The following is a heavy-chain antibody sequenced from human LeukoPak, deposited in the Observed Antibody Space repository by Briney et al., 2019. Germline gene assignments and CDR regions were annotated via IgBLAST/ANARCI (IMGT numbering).Heavy chain of an antibody. Sequence: ASVKVSCKASGYTFTGYYMHWVRQAPGQGLGWMGRINPNSGGTNYAQKFQGRVTMTRDTSISTAYMELSRLRSDDTAVYYCARPFEVGATPYNWFDPWGQGTLVTVSS. CDR1: GYTFTGYY. CDR2: INPNSGGT. V-gene: IGHV1-2*06. CDR3: ARPFEVGATPYNWFDP. D-gene: IGHD1-26*01. J-gene: IGHJ5*02.